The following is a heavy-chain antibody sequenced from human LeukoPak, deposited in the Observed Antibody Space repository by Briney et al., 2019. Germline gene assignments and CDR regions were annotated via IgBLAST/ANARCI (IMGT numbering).Heavy chain of an antibody. Sequence: PSETLSLTCTVPGGSISSYYWSWIRQPPGKGLEWIGYIYYSGSTNYNPSLESRVTISVDTSKNQFSLKLSSVTAADTAVYYCARETRYYDFWSGYRGMDVWGQGTTVTVSS. CDR2: IYYSGST. CDR3: ARETRYYDFWSGYRGMDV. J-gene: IGHJ6*02. CDR1: GGSISSYY. D-gene: IGHD3-3*01. V-gene: IGHV4-59*01.